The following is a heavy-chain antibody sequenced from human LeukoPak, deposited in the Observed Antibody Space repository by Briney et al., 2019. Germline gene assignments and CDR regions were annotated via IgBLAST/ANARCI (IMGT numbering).Heavy chain of an antibody. D-gene: IGHD5-24*01. V-gene: IGHV1-69*06. CDR3: ARDLGGQRWLQLASY. Sequence: GASVKVSCKASGGTFSSYAISWVRQAPGQGLEWMGGVIPIFGTANYAQKFQGRVTITADKSTSTAYMELSSLRSEDTAVYYCARDLGGQRWLQLASYWGQGTLVTVSS. CDR2: VIPIFGTA. CDR1: GGTFSSYA. J-gene: IGHJ4*02.